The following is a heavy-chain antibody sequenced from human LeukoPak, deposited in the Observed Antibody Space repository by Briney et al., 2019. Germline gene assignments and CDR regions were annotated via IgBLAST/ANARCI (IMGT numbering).Heavy chain of an antibody. Sequence: GGSLRLSCAASGFTFSSYAMSWVRQAPGKGLEWVAVTRFDGSIKQYADSVKGRFTISRDDSKNTLYLQMNSLKSEDTAAYYCARWGGTRQYYFDYWGRATLVTVSS. D-gene: IGHD1-1*01. CDR2: TRFDGSIK. V-gene: IGHV3-33*08. CDR3: ARWGGTRQYYFDY. CDR1: GFTFSSYA. J-gene: IGHJ4*02.